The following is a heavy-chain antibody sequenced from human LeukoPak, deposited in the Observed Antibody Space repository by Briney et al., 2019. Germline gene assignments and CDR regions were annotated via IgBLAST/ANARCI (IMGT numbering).Heavy chain of an antibody. D-gene: IGHD6-13*01. Sequence: PSETLSLACTVSGGSISSYYWSWIRQPPGKGLEWIGYIYYSGSTNYNPSLKSRVTISVDTSKNQFSLKLSSVTAADTAVYYCARDISSSLGNWFDPWGQGTLVTVSS. V-gene: IGHV4-59*01. J-gene: IGHJ5*02. CDR2: IYYSGST. CDR1: GGSISSYY. CDR3: ARDISSSLGNWFDP.